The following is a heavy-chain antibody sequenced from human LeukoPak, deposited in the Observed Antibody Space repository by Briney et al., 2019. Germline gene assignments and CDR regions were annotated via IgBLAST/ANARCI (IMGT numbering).Heavy chain of an antibody. V-gene: IGHV4-30-4*01. Sequence: PSQTLSLTCTVPGGSISSGDRYWSWVRQSPGKGLEWIGYIYSTGNTYYNPSLKGRVIISVDTSKNQFSLELNSVTAADTAVYYCARDSYSYGYGGFDYWGQGILVTVSS. J-gene: IGHJ4*02. CDR2: IYSTGNT. CDR1: GGSISSGDRY. CDR3: ARDSYSYGYGGFDY. D-gene: IGHD5-18*01.